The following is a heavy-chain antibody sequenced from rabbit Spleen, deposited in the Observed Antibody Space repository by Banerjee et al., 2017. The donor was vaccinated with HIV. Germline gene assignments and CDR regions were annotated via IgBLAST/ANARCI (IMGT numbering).Heavy chain of an antibody. CDR1: GVSFRGSSY. CDR3: ARDGAGGSYFAL. J-gene: IGHJ4*01. V-gene: IGHV1S40*01. Sequence: QSLEESGGDLVQPGASLTLPCTASGVSFRGSSYMCWVRQAPGKGLEWIACIDAGSSGFTYFASWAKGRFTISKTSSTTVTLQMTSLTAADTATYFCARDGAGGSYFALWGPGTLVTVS. CDR2: IDAGSSGFT. D-gene: IGHD8-1*01.